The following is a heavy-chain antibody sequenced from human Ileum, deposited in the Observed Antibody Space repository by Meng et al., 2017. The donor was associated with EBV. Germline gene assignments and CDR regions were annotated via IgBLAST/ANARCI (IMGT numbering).Heavy chain of an antibody. CDR2: IDQSGYT. V-gene: IGHV4-34*01. Sequence: QGRLQQRGPGSLKPSGTLSLTCAVYGGSFNDYYWTWLRQPPGKGLEWIGEIDQSGYTKFNPSLSSRATISRDTSNNQFSLRLNSVTAADTALYYCARYGRCNGNSFYCFDPWGQGTLVTVSS. D-gene: IGHD4-23*01. CDR1: GGSFNDYY. J-gene: IGHJ5*02. CDR3: ARYGRCNGNSFYCFDP.